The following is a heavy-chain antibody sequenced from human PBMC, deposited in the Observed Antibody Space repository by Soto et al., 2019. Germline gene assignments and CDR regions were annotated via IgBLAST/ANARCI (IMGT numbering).Heavy chain of an antibody. V-gene: IGHV4-30-4*01. Sequence: QVQLQESGPGLVKPSQTLSLTCTVSGGSISSGDYYWSWIRQPPGKGLVWIGYIYYSGRTYYNPSLMSRVTRSVDTSKNQFSLKLISVTAADTAVYFCARDRIVAGWFDPWGQGTLVTVSS. D-gene: IGHD6-13*01. CDR1: GGSISSGDYY. CDR3: ARDRIVAGWFDP. CDR2: IYYSGRT. J-gene: IGHJ5*02.